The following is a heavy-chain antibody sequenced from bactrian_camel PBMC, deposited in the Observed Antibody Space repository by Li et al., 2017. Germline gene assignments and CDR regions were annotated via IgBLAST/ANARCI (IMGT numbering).Heavy chain of an antibody. V-gene: IGHV3S6*01. Sequence: HVQLVESGGGSAQAGGSLRLSCAARTGTFRSACMGWIRQVSGKEREGVAVMESDGSATYADFVKGRFTISKDSAKNILYLQMNSLKIEDTAVYYCALGSSRQATMTARGKGTQVTVS. D-gene: IGHD3*01. CDR2: MESDGSAT. CDR1: TGTFRSAC. J-gene: IGHJ4*01.